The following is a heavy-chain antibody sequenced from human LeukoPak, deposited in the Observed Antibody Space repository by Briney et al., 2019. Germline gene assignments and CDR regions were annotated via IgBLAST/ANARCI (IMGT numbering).Heavy chain of an antibody. CDR1: GYTLTKLS. CDR3: ATGGQLARTPFDS. J-gene: IGHJ4*02. V-gene: IGHV1-24*01. CDR2: FDPEDGET. Sequence: ASVKVSCKVSGYTLTKLSVHWMRQAPGKGLEWMGGFDPEDGETIYAQKFQGRVTMTEDTSTDTAYMEVSSLRSEDTAVYYCATGGQLARTPFDSWGQGPLVTVSS. D-gene: IGHD6-6*01.